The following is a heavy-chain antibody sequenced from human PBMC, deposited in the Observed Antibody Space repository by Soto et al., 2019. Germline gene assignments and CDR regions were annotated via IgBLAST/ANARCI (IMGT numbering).Heavy chain of an antibody. D-gene: IGHD3-16*02. Sequence: SETLSLTCTVSGGSITSENWWSWVRQPPGKGLEWIGEIYHSGSANYNPSLKSRATISLDESKSQFSLQLTSVTAADKAIYYCVRDRGAVWGNYRKRAPRFESWGQGIPVTVSS. CDR2: IYHSGSA. V-gene: IGHV4-4*02. CDR1: GGSITSENW. J-gene: IGHJ4*02. CDR3: VRDRGAVWGNYRKRAPRFES.